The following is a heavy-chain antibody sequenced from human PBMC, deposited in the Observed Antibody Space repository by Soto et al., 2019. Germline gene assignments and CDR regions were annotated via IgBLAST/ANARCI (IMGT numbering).Heavy chain of an antibody. D-gene: IGHD5-18*01. CDR2: ISGSDGRT. Sequence: PGGSLRLSCAASGFTFSSYAMSWVRQAPGKGLELVSTISGSDGRTYSTDSVKGRFTISRDNSRNTAYLRMNSLRVEDTAVYYCAKGVSQYTPLALFDYWGRGTLVTVSS. J-gene: IGHJ4*02. CDR3: AKGVSQYTPLALFDY. CDR1: GFTFSSYA. V-gene: IGHV3-23*01.